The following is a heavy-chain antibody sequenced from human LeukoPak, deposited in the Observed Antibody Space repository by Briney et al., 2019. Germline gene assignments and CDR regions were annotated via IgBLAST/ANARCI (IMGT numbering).Heavy chain of an antibody. CDR1: GFTLRTYE. CDR3: ARDPNSYFYGLDV. CDR2: VSSSGGAT. V-gene: IGHV3-48*03. Sequence: GGSLRLSCAASGFTLRTYEMTWVRQAPGKGLEWISFVSSSGGATFYADSGKGRFTVSRDNAENSVYLQMNSLRAEDTAIYYCARDPNSYFYGLDVWGQGTTVTVSS. J-gene: IGHJ6*02.